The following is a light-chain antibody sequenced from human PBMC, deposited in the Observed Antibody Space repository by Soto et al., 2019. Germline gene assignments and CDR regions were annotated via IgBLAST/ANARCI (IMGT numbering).Light chain of an antibody. Sequence: DIHMTQSPSSLSASIGDRVTITCQASDDISNFLNWYQQKPGKAPKLLIYDASILETGVPSRFSGSGSGTDFVLSITSLQPDDFATYYFQQYDDLLFTFGPGTTVDIK. J-gene: IGKJ3*01. CDR2: DAS. V-gene: IGKV1-33*01. CDR1: DDISNF. CDR3: QQYDDLLFT.